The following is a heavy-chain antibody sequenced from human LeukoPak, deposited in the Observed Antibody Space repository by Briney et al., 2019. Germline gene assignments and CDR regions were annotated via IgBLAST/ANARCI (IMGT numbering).Heavy chain of an antibody. CDR3: ARDAAVAAAGTDNDY. V-gene: IGHV1-69*04. CDR1: GGTFSSYA. D-gene: IGHD6-13*01. Sequence: SVKVSCKASGGTFSSYAISWVRQAPGQGLEWMGRIIPILGIANYAQKFQGRVTITADKSTSTAYMELSSLRSEDTAVYYCARDAAVAAAGTDNDYWGQGTLVTVPS. J-gene: IGHJ4*02. CDR2: IIPILGIA.